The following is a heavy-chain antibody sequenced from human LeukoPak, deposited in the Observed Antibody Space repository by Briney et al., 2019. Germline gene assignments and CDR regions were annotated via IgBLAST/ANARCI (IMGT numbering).Heavy chain of an antibody. J-gene: IGHJ3*02. Sequence: AAVKVSCKASGYTFTSYGISWVRQDTGQGLQWMGWISAYNGNKNYAQKLQGRLAMTTDTSSITAYNEQRSLRSDATAVYYSAGDQNGDYVTNDAFDIWGQGTMVTVSS. CDR1: GYTFTSYG. CDR2: ISAYNGNK. V-gene: IGHV1-18*01. D-gene: IGHD4-17*01. CDR3: AGDQNGDYVTNDAFDI.